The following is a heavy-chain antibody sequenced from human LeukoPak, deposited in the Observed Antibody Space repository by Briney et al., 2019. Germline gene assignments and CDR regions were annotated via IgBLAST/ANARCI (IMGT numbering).Heavy chain of an antibody. CDR2: TYYSGST. CDR3: ATSSKGGLEAFDI. D-gene: IGHD3-16*01. Sequence: SETLSLTCTVSGGSIRSYYWNWIRQPPGRGLEWIGYTYYSGSTNYNPSLKSRVTISVDTSKNQFSLKMSSVTAADTAVYYCATSSKGGLEAFDIWGRGTMVTVSS. CDR1: GGSIRSYY. V-gene: IGHV4-59*08. J-gene: IGHJ3*02.